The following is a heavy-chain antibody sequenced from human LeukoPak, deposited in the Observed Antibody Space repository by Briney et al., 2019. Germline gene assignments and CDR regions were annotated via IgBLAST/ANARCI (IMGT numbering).Heavy chain of an antibody. D-gene: IGHD3-22*01. Sequence: SETLSLTCTVSGGSSSYYWSWIRQPPGKGLEWIGSIYDSGKTSYKPSLKSRVTISLDTSQNQFSLKLSSVTAADTAVYYCASAPPDRSGFLDVWGKGTTVTVSS. V-gene: IGHV4-59*12. J-gene: IGHJ6*04. CDR2: IYDSGKT. CDR1: GGSSSYY. CDR3: ASAPPDRSGFLDV.